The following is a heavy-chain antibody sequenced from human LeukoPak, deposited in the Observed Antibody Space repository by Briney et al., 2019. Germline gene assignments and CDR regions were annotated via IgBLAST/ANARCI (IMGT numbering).Heavy chain of an antibody. CDR1: GYTFTSYG. CDR3: ARDTTPKDYYYYMDV. Sequence: ASVTVSCKASGYTFTSYGISWVRQAPGQGLEWMGWISAYNGNTNYAQKLQGRVTMTTDTSTSTAYMELRSLRSDDTAVYYCARDTTPKDYYYYMDVWGKGTTVTVSS. D-gene: IGHD1-26*01. V-gene: IGHV1-18*01. J-gene: IGHJ6*03. CDR2: ISAYNGNT.